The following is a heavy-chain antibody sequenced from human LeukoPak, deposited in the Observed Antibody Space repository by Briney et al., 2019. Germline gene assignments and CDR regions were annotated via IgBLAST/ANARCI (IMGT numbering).Heavy chain of an antibody. D-gene: IGHD5-24*01. CDR1: GGSLSGYY. V-gene: IGHV4-34*01. CDR3: AREGVRNVHNPLGY. Sequence: PSETLSLTCAVYGGSLSGYYWPWIRQPPGKGLEWIGEIKESEATNYNASLKSRVTISIDTSKNQFSLKLTSVTAADTAVYYCAREGVRNVHNPLGYWGQGTLVTVRS. CDR2: IKESEAT. J-gene: IGHJ4*02.